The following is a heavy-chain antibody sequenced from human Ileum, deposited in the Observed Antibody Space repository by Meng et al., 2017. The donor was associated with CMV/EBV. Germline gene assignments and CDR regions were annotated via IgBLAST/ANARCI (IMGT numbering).Heavy chain of an antibody. CDR1: GYTFSTYG. V-gene: IGHV1-18*01. J-gene: IGHJ6*02. CDR2: ISGYNANT. Sequence: ASVKVSCKASGYTFSTYGISWVRQAPGQGLEWMGWISGYNANTAYAQSFQGRVTMSTDTSTSTVYMDLRSLRSNDTAVYYCARASGPAAKHGMDVWGQGTTVTVSS. CDR3: ARASGPAAKHGMDV.